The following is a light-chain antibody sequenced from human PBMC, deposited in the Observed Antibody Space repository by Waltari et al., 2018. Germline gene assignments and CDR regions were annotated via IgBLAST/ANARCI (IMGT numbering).Light chain of an antibody. CDR2: IDN. V-gene: IGLV1-44*01. CDR1: ISNTGRDT. Sequence: QSLLTHHPSPSGTPGQRAPLPCSVSISNTGRDTVPWYQQPPVTAPILLIYIDNQRPSGVPDRFSGSKSGTSASLAISGLQPEDEADYYCAAWDDSLSGCWVFGGGTRLTVL. CDR3: AAWDDSLSGCWV. J-gene: IGLJ3*02.